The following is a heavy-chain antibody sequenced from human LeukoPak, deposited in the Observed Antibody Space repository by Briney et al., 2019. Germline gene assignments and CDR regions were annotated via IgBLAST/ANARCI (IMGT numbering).Heavy chain of an antibody. D-gene: IGHD7-27*01. J-gene: IGHJ4*02. V-gene: IGHV4-39*07. CDR2: IYYSGST. Sequence: SETLSLTCTVSGGSISSSSYYWGWIRQPPGKGLEWIGSIYYSGSTYYNPSLKNRVAISVDTSKNQFSLKLSSVTAADTAVYYCARLLWGYFDYWGQGTLVTVSS. CDR1: GGSISSSSYY. CDR3: ARLLWGYFDY.